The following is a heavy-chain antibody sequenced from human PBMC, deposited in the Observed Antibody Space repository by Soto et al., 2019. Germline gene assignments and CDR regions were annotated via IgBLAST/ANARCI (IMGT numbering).Heavy chain of an antibody. D-gene: IGHD4-17*01. CDR2: IYYSGST. Sequence: QVQLQESGPGLVKPSQTLSLTCTVSGGSISSGGYYWSWIRQHPGKGLEWIGYIYYSGSTYYNPSLKSRATISADTSKNQFALKLSSVTAADTAVYYCARGSYDDYPDWGQGTLVTVSS. CDR1: GGSISSGGYY. CDR3: ARGSYDDYPD. J-gene: IGHJ4*02. V-gene: IGHV4-31*03.